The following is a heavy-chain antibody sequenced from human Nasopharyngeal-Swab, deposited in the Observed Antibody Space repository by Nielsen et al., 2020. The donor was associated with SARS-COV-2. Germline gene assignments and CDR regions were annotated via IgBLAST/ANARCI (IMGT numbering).Heavy chain of an antibody. D-gene: IGHD5-12*01. CDR3: AREEVVATSWRAFDI. V-gene: IGHV3-48*01. Sequence: VRQAPGKGLERVSYISSSSSTIYYADSVKGRFTISRDNSKNTLYLQMNSLRAEDTAVYYCAREEVVATSWRAFDIWGQGTMVTVSS. J-gene: IGHJ3*02. CDR2: ISSSSSTI.